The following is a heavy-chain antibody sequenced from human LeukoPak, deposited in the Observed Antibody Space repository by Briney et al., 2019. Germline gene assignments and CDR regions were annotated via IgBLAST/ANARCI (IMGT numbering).Heavy chain of an antibody. V-gene: IGHV3-7*01. D-gene: IGHD6-19*01. CDR2: IKQDGSEK. CDR3: ARDHTVAGIVFDY. CDR1: GFTFSNYW. J-gene: IGHJ4*02. Sequence: GGSLRLSCAASGFTFSNYWMNWVRQAPGKGLEWVANIKQDGSEKYCVDSVKGRFTISRDNAENSLYLQMNSLRAEDTAVYYCARDHTVAGIVFDYWGQGTLVTVSS.